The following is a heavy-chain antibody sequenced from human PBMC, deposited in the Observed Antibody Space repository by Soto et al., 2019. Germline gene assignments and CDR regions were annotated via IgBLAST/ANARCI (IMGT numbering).Heavy chain of an antibody. CDR3: ARDPSDFWSGYYTNYYYYGMDV. CDR2: INSDGSST. D-gene: IGHD3-3*01. CDR1: GFTFSSYW. J-gene: IGHJ6*02. Sequence: GGSLRLSCVASGFTFSSYWMHWVRQAPGKGLVWVSRINSDGSSTSYADSVKDRFTISRDNAKNTLYLQMNSLRAEDTAVYYCARDPSDFWSGYYTNYYYYGMDVWGQGTTVTVSS. V-gene: IGHV3-74*01.